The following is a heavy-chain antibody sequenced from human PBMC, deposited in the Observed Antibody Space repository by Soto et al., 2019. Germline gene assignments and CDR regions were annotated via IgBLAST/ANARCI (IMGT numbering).Heavy chain of an antibody. D-gene: IGHD6-6*01. CDR1: GGSISSSEW. J-gene: IGHJ4*02. CDR2: ISYSGST. Sequence: QVQVQESGPGLVKPSGTLSLTCAVSGGSISSSEWWSWVRPPPGKGLEWIGEISYSGSTNYKSYLKSRVTISIDKSTSQFSLKLGSVTASDMAVYNCASRIGTRPFWRQGTLVTVSS. V-gene: IGHV4-4*02. CDR3: ASRIGTRPF.